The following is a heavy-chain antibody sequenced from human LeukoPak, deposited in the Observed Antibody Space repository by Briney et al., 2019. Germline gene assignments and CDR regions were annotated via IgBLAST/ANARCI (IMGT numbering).Heavy chain of an antibody. CDR3: ARAGRGVTMVRGVITPNWFDP. J-gene: IGHJ5*02. CDR2: ISPTGSTT. Sequence: GGSLRLSCTASGFSFSGHWMHWARQLPGKGLVWVSRISPTGSTTSYADSVKGRFTISRDNAKNSLYLQMNSLRAEDTAVYYCARAGRGVTMVRGVITPNWFDPWGQGTLVTVSS. D-gene: IGHD3-10*01. V-gene: IGHV3-74*01. CDR1: GFSFSGHW.